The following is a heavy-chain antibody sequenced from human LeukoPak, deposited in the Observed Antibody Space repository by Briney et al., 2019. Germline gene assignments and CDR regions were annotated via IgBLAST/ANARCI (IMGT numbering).Heavy chain of an antibody. CDR2: INPNRGGT. CDR1: GYPFTDDY. D-gene: IGHD5-18*01. V-gene: IGHV1-2*02. J-gene: IGHJ4*02. Sequence: EASVKVSCKASGYPFTDDYMHWVRQAPGQGLEWMGWINPNRGGTDYAQKFQGRVTMTRDTSISTAYMELSRLRYDDTAVYYCASGYRFRNWGQGTLVTVSS. CDR3: ASGYRFRN.